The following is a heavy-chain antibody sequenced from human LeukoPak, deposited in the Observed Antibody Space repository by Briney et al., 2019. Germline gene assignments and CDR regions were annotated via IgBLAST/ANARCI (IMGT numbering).Heavy chain of an antibody. CDR3: ARVKDWYYHDSRFDY. CDR2: ISSSSSTI. D-gene: IGHD3-22*01. J-gene: IGHJ4*02. V-gene: IGHV3-48*01. Sequence: GGSLRLSCAASGFTFSSYSMNWVRQAPGKGLEWVSYISSSSSTIYYADSVKGRFTISRDNAKNSLYLQMNSLRAEDTAVYYCARVKDWYYHDSRFDYWGQGTLVTVSS. CDR1: GFTFSSYS.